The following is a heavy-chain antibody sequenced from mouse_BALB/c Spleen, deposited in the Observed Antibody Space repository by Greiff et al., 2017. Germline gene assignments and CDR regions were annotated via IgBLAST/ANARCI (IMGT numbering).Heavy chain of an antibody. J-gene: IGHJ4*01. CDR3: ARGHYGSSYGAMDY. D-gene: IGHD1-1*01. V-gene: IGHV5-15*02. CDR2: ISNLAYSI. CDR1: GFTFSDYG. Sequence: EVQLVESGGGLVQPGGSRKLSCAASGFTFSDYGMAWVRQAPGKGPELVAFISNLAYSIYYADTVTGRFTISRENAKNTLYLEMSSLRSEDTAMYYCARGHYGSSYGAMDYWGQGTSVTVSS.